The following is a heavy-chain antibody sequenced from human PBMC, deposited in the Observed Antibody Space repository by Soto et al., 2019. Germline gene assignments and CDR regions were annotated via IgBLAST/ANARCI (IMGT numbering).Heavy chain of an antibody. CDR2: ISYDGSKT. CDR1: GFTFSSYG. V-gene: IGHV3-30*03. Sequence: GGSLRLSCAAGGFTFSSYGMHWVRQAPGKGLEWVAVISYDGSKTYYADSVKGRFTISRDNSKNTLYLQMNSLRAEDTAVYYCARDPHIAAAASSFWGQGTLVTVSS. CDR3: ARDPHIAAAASSF. D-gene: IGHD6-13*01. J-gene: IGHJ4*02.